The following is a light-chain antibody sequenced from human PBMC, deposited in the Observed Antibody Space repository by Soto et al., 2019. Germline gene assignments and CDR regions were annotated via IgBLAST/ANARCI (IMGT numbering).Light chain of an antibody. V-gene: IGLV1-44*01. CDR1: SSNIGINT. CDR3: ATWDDSLDVHV. J-gene: IGLJ1*01. CDR2: GNN. Sequence: QCVLTQPPSACGTPGQTITISCSGGSSNIGINTVSWYEHLAGTAPRLLIYGNNQRPSGVPDRFSGSKSGTSASLAISGLQSEDEAHYYCATWDDSLDVHVFGTGTKLTV.